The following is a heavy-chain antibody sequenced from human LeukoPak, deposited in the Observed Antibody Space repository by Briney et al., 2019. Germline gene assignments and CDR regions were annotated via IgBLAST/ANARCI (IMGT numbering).Heavy chain of an antibody. CDR3: ARTKGTVGGSPFDP. CDR2: TVPLFETT. CDR1: GDTFSNNG. D-gene: IGHD6-19*01. Sequence: EASVKVSCKASGDTFSNNGVTWVRQAPGQGLEWMAETVPLFETTYYAQKFQGRVTITADESTNTAYLELRSLRFDDTAVYYCARTKGTVGGSPFDPWGQGTLVTVSS. V-gene: IGHV1-69*01. J-gene: IGHJ5*02.